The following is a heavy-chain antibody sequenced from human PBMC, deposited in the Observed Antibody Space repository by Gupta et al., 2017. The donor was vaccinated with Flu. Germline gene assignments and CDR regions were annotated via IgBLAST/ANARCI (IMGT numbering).Heavy chain of an antibody. V-gene: IGHV4-39*01. CDR3: ARQGGSADGGQCDF. CDR1: SRNSY. J-gene: IGHJ4*02. CDR2: IFDSGSA. Sequence: SRNSYWGWIRQPPGKGLEWLGSIFDSGSAYYNPSLRSRVSMSVDTSRNHFSLRLTSVTDADTAVYYCARQGGSADGGQCDFWGQGTLVTVSS. D-gene: IGHD6-13*01.